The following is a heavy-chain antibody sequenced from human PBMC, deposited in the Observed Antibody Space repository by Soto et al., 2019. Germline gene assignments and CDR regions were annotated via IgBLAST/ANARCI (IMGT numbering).Heavy chain of an antibody. CDR3: AAGGSWYAF. CDR2: ISNSGDT. D-gene: IGHD6-13*01. V-gene: IGHV1-2*02. Sequence: ASVKVSCKTSGNPFMGHYIHWLRQTPGQGFEWLGYISNSGDTKYSQNFQGRVSMTRDTSITTAYMELRGLQSGDTAVYYCAAGGSWYAFWGQGTLVTVSS. CDR1: GNPFMGHY. J-gene: IGHJ4*02.